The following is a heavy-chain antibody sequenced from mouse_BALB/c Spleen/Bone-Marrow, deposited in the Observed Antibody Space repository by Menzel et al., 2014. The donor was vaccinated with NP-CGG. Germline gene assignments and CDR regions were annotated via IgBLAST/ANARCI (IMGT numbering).Heavy chain of an antibody. Sequence: LQQSGFELVRPGASVKLSCKASGYTFTTYWIHWVKQRHGQGLEWIGNIYPGSGNTNYGEKFKTKGTLTVDTSSSTAYMHLSSLTSEDSAVYYCTRWNGHYEGFAYWGQGTLVTVSA. CDR3: TRWNGHYEGFAY. J-gene: IGHJ3*01. D-gene: IGHD2-1*01. CDR1: GYTFTTYW. CDR2: IYPGSGNT. V-gene: IGHV1S22*01.